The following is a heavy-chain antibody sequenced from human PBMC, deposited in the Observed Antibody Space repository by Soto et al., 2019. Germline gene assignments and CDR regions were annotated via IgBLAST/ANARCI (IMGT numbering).Heavy chain of an antibody. CDR1: GYSIASGYY. J-gene: IGHJ6*02. CDR2: IYHAGSV. CDR3: ARTFDYYGMDV. Sequence: PSETLTLTCAESGYSIASGYYWAWIRQSPGKGLEWIGSIYHAGSVYYNPSLNSRVAVSLDTSKNHFSLKLTSVTAADTAVYYCARTFDYYGMDVWGQGTTVTVSS. V-gene: IGHV4-38-2*01.